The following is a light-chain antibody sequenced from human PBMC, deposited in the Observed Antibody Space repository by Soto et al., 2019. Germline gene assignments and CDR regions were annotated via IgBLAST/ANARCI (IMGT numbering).Light chain of an antibody. Sequence: DIQMTQSPSSLSASVGDEVTITCRASQSFSGFLNWYQQKPGKAPNLLIYAASSLQSGVPSRFSGSGSGTDFTLTISSLQPEDFATYYCQQSYSTPWTFGQGTKVDIK. J-gene: IGKJ1*01. CDR3: QQSYSTPWT. CDR1: QSFSGF. V-gene: IGKV1-39*01. CDR2: AAS.